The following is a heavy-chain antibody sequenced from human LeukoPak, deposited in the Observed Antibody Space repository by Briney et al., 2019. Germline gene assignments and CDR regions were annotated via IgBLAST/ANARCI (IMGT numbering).Heavy chain of an antibody. D-gene: IGHD3-22*01. CDR3: ARDEKYYYDSSGYYWVY. V-gene: IGHV1-18*01. CDR1: GYTFTSYG. J-gene: IGHJ4*02. CDR2: ISVYNGNT. Sequence: ASVKVSCKASGYTFTSYGISWVRQAPAQGLEWMGWISVYNGNTNYAQKLQGRVTITTDTSTSTAYMELRSLRSDDTGVYYCARDEKYYYDSSGYYWVYWGQGTLVTVSS.